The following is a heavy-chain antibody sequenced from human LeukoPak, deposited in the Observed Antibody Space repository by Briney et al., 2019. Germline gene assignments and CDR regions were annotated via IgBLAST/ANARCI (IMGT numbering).Heavy chain of an antibody. CDR1: GYTFTGYF. CDR3: ARGYCSDGSCYYGY. Sequence: GASVKVSCKASGYTFTGYFVHWVRQAPGQGLQWMGWINPNTGGTNYAQKLQGRVTMTTDTSTSTAYMELRSLRSDDTAVYYCARGYCSDGSCYYGYWGQGTLVTVSS. J-gene: IGHJ4*02. D-gene: IGHD2-15*01. CDR2: INPNTGGT. V-gene: IGHV1-2*02.